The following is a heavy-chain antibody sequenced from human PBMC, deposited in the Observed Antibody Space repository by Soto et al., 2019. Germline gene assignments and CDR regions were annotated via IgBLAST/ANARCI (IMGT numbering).Heavy chain of an antibody. V-gene: IGHV4-4*07. CDR1: RASIYTYS. CDR2: IYSSGSA. D-gene: IGHD1-26*01. J-gene: IGHJ4*02. CDR3: ATIVGANDY. Sequence: SETLSLTCTVSRASIYTYSWTWIRQPAGKGLQWIGHIYSSGSANYSPSLKSRVSMSVDSSKNQISLKLSSVTAADTAVYYCATIVGANDYWGQGTLVTVPQ.